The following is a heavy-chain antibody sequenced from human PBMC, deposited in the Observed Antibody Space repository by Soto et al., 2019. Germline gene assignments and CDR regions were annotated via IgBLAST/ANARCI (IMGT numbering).Heavy chain of an antibody. CDR2: ISYDGNNK. CDR1: GFTFSRYG. CDR3: AKEREPASYNVPPGLDS. Sequence: QVQLVESGGGVVQPERSLRLSCAASGFTFSRYGMHWVRQAPGKGLEWVAVISYDGNNKYYGDSVQGRFTISRDNSKNTLFLQMNSLRGEDTAVYYCAKEREPASYNVPPGLDSWGQGTQVAVAS. J-gene: IGHJ4*02. D-gene: IGHD1-20*01. V-gene: IGHV3-30*18.